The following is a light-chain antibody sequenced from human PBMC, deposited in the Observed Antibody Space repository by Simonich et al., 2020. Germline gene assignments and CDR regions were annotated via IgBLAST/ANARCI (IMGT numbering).Light chain of an antibody. CDR2: DNN. CDR1: SSNIGNNY. Sequence: QSVLTQPPSVSAAPGQKVTISCSGSSSNIGNNYVSWYQQLPGTAPKRLYYDNNKLPSGIPDRFSGSKSGTSATLGITGLQTGDEADYYCGTWDSSLSAVVFGGGTKLTVL. CDR3: GTWDSSLSAVV. V-gene: IGLV1-51*01. J-gene: IGLJ2*01.